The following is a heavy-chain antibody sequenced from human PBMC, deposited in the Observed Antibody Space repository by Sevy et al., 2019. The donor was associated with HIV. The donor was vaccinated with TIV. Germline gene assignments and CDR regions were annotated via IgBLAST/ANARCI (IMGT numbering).Heavy chain of an antibody. CDR1: GFTFTNAW. J-gene: IGHJ4*02. Sequence: GGSLRLSCAASGFTFTNAWMSWVRQAPGKGLEWVGRIKSKTNGGTIDYAAPVKGRFTISRDDSKNTVFLQMNSLKIEDTAMYYCTTDLSSGSYKIYWGQGTPVTLSS. V-gene: IGHV3-15*01. CDR3: TTDLSSGSYKIY. CDR2: IKSKTNGGTI. D-gene: IGHD6-19*01.